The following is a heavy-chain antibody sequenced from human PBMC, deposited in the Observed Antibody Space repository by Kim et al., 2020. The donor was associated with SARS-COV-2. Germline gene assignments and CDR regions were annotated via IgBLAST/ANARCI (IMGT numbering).Heavy chain of an antibody. CDR3: ARDGYNYGQFDY. J-gene: IGHJ4*02. CDR2: ITSGGNI. CDR1: GFTFSSYA. V-gene: IGHV3-23*01. Sequence: GGSLRLSCAASGFTFSSYAMNWVRQAPGMGLEWVSGITSGGNIYYGNSVKGRFTISRDNSKNTLYLQMNSLRAEDTAIYYCARDGYNYGQFDYWGQGTLVTVSS. D-gene: IGHD3-22*01.